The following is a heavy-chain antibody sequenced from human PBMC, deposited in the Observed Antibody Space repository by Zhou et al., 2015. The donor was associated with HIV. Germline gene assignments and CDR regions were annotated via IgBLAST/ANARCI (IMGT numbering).Heavy chain of an antibody. J-gene: IGHJ2*01. CDR3: ARFGDSSGYYVGPPAWYFDL. CDR2: MNPNSGNT. Sequence: QVQLVQSGAEVKKPGASVKVSCKASGYTFTSYDINWVRQATGQGLEWMGWMNPNSGNTGYAQKFQGRVTMTRNTSISTAYMELSSLRSEDTAVYYCARFGDSSGYYVGPPAWYFDLWGRDTLVTVSS. D-gene: IGHD3-22*01. CDR1: GYTFTSYD. V-gene: IGHV1-8*01.